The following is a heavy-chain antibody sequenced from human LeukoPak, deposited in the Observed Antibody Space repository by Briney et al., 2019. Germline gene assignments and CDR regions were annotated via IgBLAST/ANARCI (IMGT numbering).Heavy chain of an antibody. CDR3: ARVHRGYSYGRLDY. V-gene: IGHV3-30*03. J-gene: IGHJ4*02. CDR2: ISFDGTNI. D-gene: IGHD5-18*01. Sequence: PGGSLRLSCAASGFTFSTYGMHWVRQAPGKGLQWVAAISFDGTNIYYSDSVKGRFTISRDNAKNSLYLEMNSLRDEDTAVYYCARVHRGYSYGRLDYWGQGTLVTVSS. CDR1: GFTFSTYG.